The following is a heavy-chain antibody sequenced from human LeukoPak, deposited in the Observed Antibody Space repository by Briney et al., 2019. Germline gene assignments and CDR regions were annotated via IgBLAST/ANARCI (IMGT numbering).Heavy chain of an antibody. CDR2: ISGSGGNT. D-gene: IGHD5-24*01. CDR3: ARDRSGMATADY. V-gene: IGHV3-23*01. CDR1: GFTFSSYA. J-gene: IGHJ4*02. Sequence: GGSLRLSCVASGFTFSSYAMNWVRQAPGKGLEWVSLISGSGGNTYYADSVKGRFTISRDNSKNTLYLQMNSLRAEDTAVYYCARDRSGMATADYWGQGTLVTVSS.